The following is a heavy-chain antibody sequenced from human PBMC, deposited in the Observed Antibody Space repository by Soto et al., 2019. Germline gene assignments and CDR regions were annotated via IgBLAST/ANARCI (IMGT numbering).Heavy chain of an antibody. D-gene: IGHD1-26*01. V-gene: IGHV3-23*01. CDR3: ARDQQVVGPTLFDY. CDR1: GLTFSSYA. Sequence: DVQLLESGGGLVQPGGSLRLSCAASGLTFSSYAMSWVRQAPGKGLEWVSGISGSGVTTFYADSVKGRFTISRDNSKNTLFLHMNSLRDADTAVYYCARDQQVVGPTLFDYWGQGTLVTVSS. CDR2: ISGSGVTT. J-gene: IGHJ4*02.